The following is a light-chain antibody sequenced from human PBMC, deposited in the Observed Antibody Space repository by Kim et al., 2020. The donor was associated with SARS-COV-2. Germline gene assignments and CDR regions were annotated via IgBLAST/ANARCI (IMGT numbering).Light chain of an antibody. J-gene: IGLJ2*01. Sequence: SYELTQPPSVSVSPGQTASITCSGDKLGDKYACWYQQKPGQSPVLVIYQDSRRPSEIPARFSASNSGDTATLTISGTQAIDEADYYCQTWDSNTVVFGGG. CDR3: QTWDSNTVV. CDR2: QDS. V-gene: IGLV3-1*01. CDR1: KLGDKY.